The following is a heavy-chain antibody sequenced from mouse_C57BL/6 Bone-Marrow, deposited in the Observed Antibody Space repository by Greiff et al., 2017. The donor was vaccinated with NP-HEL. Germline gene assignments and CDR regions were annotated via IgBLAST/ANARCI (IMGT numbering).Heavy chain of an antibody. CDR2: IWGGGSS. V-gene: IGHV2-9*01. J-gene: IGHJ4*01. CDR1: GFSLTSYG. D-gene: IGHD4-1*02. CDR3: AKHWGNWASCAMDY. Sequence: QVQLKQSGPGLVAPSQSLSITCTVSGFSLTSYGVDWVRQPPGKGLEWLGVIWGGGSSNYNSALMSRLSISKDNSTSQVFLKMNSLQTDDTTRYYCAKHWGNWASCAMDYWGQGTTVTVAS.